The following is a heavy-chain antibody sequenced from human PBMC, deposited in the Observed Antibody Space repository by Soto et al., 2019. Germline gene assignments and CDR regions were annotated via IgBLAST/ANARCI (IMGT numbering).Heavy chain of an antibody. CDR2: IIPIFGTA. D-gene: IGHD3-10*01. CDR1: GGTFSSYA. V-gene: IGHV1-69*01. J-gene: IGHJ4*02. Sequence: QVQLVQSGAEVKKPGSSVKVSCKASGGTFSSYAISWVRQAPGHGLAWMGGIIPIFGTANYAQKFQGRVTITADESTSTAYMELSSLSTEDTAVYYCARGWAYGSGRYANWGQGTLVTVSS. CDR3: ARGWAYGSGRYAN.